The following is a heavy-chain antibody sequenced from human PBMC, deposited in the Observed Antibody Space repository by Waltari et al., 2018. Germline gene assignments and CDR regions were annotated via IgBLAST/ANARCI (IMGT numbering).Heavy chain of an antibody. V-gene: IGHV3-30*02. CDR3: AKVGVGLTTWYPFDV. Sequence: QVHLVESGGGVVQPGGSLSLSCAASAFTFSDYGMSWVRQAPGKGLEWVAFIRYDASDIYYRDSVKGRFTISRDNSKNTLFLQMSSLRPEDTAVYYCAKVGVGLTTWYPFDVWGQGTMVTVSS. CDR2: IRYDASDI. J-gene: IGHJ3*01. D-gene: IGHD1-1*01. CDR1: AFTFSDYG.